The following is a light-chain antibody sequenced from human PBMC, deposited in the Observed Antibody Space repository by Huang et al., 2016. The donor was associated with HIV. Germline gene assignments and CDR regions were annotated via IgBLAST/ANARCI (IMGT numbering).Light chain of an antibody. CDR3: QQSYSPLW. J-gene: IGKJ4*02. CDR2: AAS. V-gene: IGKV1-39*01. CDR1: QNIRNY. Sequence: DVQMTQSPSSLSASVGDRVTITCRASQNIRNYLNWYQQKPGKAPKLLIYAASSLQSGVPSRFSGSGSGTDFTLTISSLQPEDFATYYCQQSYSPLWFGGGTKVEIK.